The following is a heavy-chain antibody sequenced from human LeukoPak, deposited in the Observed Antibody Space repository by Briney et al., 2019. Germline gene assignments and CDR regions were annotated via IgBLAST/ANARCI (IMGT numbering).Heavy chain of an antibody. V-gene: IGHV3-23*01. CDR3: AKGHGDYVPAEYLQH. J-gene: IGHJ1*01. CDR2: ISGNSDRT. CDR1: GFTFSNYA. Sequence: GGSLRLSCAGSGFTFSNYAMTWVRQAPGKGLEWVSSISGNSDRTYYADSVKGRFTISRDNSKNTVTLRMNSLRAEDTAVYSCAKGHGDYVPAEYLQHWGQGTLVTVSS. D-gene: IGHD4-17*01.